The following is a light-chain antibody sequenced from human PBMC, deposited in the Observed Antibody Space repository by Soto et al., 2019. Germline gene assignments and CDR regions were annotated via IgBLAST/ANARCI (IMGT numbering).Light chain of an antibody. J-gene: IGKJ4*01. CDR2: GAS. V-gene: IGKV3-11*01. CDR3: QQRTNWPPLT. Sequence: EVVLTQSPATLSLSPGERATLSCRASQNVNRYLAWYQQKPGQAPILLIYGASNRATGIPGRFSGSGSGTDFTLTISSLEPEDFAVYYCQQRTNWPPLTFGGGTKVEIK. CDR1: QNVNRY.